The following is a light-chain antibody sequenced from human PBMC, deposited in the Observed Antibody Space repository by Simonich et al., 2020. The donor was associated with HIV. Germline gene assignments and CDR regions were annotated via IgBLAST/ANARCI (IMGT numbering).Light chain of an antibody. J-gene: IGKJ5*01. CDR2: EVS. CDR1: QSLLHSDGKTF. CDR3: MQSVQLPIT. V-gene: IGKV2D-29*02. Sequence: DIVLTQTPLSLSVTPGQPASISCKSSQSLLHSDGKTFLYWYLQKPGQSPQLLMYEVSNRFSGVPDRFSGSGSGTDFTLKISRVEAEDIGLYYCMQSVQLPITFGQGTRLEIK.